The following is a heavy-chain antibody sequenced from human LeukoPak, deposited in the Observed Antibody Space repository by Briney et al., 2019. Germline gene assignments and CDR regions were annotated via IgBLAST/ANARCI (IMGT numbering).Heavy chain of an antibody. J-gene: IGHJ4*02. Sequence: SETLSLTCTVSGGSISSYYWSWIRQPAGKGLEWIGRIYTSGSTNYNPSLKSRVTMSVDTSKNQFSLTLSSVSGADTAVYYCARVSGSYSFDYWGQGTLVNVFS. CDR2: IYTSGST. V-gene: IGHV4-4*07. CDR3: ARVSGSYSFDY. D-gene: IGHD1-26*01. CDR1: GGSISSYY.